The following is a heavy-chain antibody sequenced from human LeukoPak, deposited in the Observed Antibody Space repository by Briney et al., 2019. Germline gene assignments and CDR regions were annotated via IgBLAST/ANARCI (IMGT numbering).Heavy chain of an antibody. CDR2: IAYDGSNE. J-gene: IGHJ4*02. V-gene: IGHV3-30*03. CDR3: ARPSGSVTIFGVVDYFDY. CDR1: GFTFTNYG. D-gene: IGHD3-3*01. Sequence: GGSLRLSCVVSGFTFTNYGMHWVRQAPGKGLDWVASIAYDGSNENYAESVRGRFTISRDNSKNTLFLQLNSLRAEDTAVYYCARPSGSVTIFGVVDYFDYWGQGSLVTVSS.